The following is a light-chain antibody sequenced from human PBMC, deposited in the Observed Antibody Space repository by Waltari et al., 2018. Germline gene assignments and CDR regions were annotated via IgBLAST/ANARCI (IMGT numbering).Light chain of an antibody. CDR1: ESIKRY. J-gene: IGKJ1*01. CDR3: QNDERLPSI. CDR2: AES. V-gene: IGKV3-20*01. Sequence: EILLTHSPRTLSFFPGERATLTCGASESIKRYLAWYQQKPGQAPRLLIYAESSRAPGVPDRFSGRGSGTTFSLTISRLEPEDFGVYYCQNDERLPSIFGQGTKVEIK.